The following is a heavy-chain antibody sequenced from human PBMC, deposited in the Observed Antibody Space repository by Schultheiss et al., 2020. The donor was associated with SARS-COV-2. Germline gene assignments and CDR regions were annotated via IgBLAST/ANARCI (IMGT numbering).Heavy chain of an antibody. D-gene: IGHD6-13*01. CDR2: INHSGST. CDR1: GGSFSGYY. J-gene: IGHJ5*02. Sequence: SETLSLTCAVYGGSFSGYYWSWIRQPPGKGLEWIGEINHSGSTNYNPSLKSRVTISVDTSKNQFSLKLTSVTAADTAVYYCARGRFTSSWYTPPRVWFDPWGQGTPVTVSS. V-gene: IGHV4-34*01. CDR3: ARGRFTSSWYTPPRVWFDP.